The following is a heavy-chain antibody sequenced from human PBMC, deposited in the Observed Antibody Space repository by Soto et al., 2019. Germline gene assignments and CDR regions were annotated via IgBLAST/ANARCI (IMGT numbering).Heavy chain of an antibody. J-gene: IGHJ4*02. CDR1: GFTFSSYS. D-gene: IGHD1-26*01. V-gene: IGHV3-21*01. CDR3: ARSSGRYFWSDY. Sequence: EVQLVESGGGLVKPGGSLRLSCAASGFTFSSYSMNWVRQAPGKGLEWVSSISSSSSYIYYADSVKGRFTISRDNAKNSLYLQMNSLRAEDTAVYYCARSSGRYFWSDYWGQGTLVTVSS. CDR2: ISSSSSYI.